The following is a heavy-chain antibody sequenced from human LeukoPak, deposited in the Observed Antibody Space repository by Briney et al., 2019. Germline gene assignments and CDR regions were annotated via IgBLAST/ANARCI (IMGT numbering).Heavy chain of an antibody. CDR2: ISGSGGST. J-gene: IGHJ5*02. Sequence: GASLRLSCAASGFTFSSYAMSWVRQAPGKGLEWVSAISGSGGSTYYADSVKGRFTISRDNSKNTLYLQMNSLRAEDTAVYYCAKTPYYYGSGNIWFDPWGQGTLVTVSS. CDR1: GFTFSSYA. D-gene: IGHD3-10*01. CDR3: AKTPYYYGSGNIWFDP. V-gene: IGHV3-23*01.